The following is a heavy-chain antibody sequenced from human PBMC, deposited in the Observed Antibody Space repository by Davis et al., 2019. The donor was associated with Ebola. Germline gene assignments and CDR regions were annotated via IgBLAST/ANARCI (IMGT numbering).Heavy chain of an antibody. Sequence: ASVKVSCKASGYTFTDYHIHWVRQAPRQGLEWMGWIDADSGGTNYAQKFQGRVTMTRDTSISTVYMELSRVISDDTAVYACARDDTSSPSNAFDIWGQGTMVTVSS. CDR3: ARDDTSSPSNAFDI. D-gene: IGHD6-6*01. CDR2: IDADSGGT. CDR1: GYTFTDYH. J-gene: IGHJ3*02. V-gene: IGHV1-2*02.